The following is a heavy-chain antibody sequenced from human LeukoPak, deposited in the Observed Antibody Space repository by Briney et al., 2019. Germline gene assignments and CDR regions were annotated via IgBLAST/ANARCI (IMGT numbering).Heavy chain of an antibody. Sequence: VASVKVSCKASGGTFSSYAISWVRQAPGQGLEWMGGIIPIFGTANYAQKFQGRVTITADKSTSTAYMELSSLRSGDTAVYYCARDSSTSNHFDYWGQGTLVTVSS. CDR1: GGTFSSYA. CDR2: IIPIFGTA. J-gene: IGHJ4*02. V-gene: IGHV1-69*06. CDR3: ARDSSTSNHFDY. D-gene: IGHD2-2*01.